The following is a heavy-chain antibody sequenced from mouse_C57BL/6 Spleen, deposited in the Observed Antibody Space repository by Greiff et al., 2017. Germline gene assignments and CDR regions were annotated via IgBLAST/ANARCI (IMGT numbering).Heavy chain of an antibody. V-gene: IGHV1-76*01. CDR1: GYTFTDYY. D-gene: IGHD6-1*01. J-gene: IGHJ4*01. Sequence: QVQLQQSGAELVRPGASVKLSCKASGYTFTDYYINWVKQRPGQGLEWIARIYPGSGNTYYNEKFKGKATLTAEKSSSTAYMQLSSLTSEDSAVYFCASGLPAMDYWGQGTSVTVSS. CDR2: IYPGSGNT. CDR3: ASGLPAMDY.